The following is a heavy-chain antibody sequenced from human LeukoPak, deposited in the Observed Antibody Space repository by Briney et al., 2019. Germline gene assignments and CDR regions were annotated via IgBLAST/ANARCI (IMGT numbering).Heavy chain of an antibody. Sequence: ASVTVSCTASGYTFTSYGISWVRQAPGQGLEWMGWISAYNGNTNYAQKLQGRVTMTTDTSTSTAYMELRSLRSDDTAVYYCARASLPKGSDDWGQGTLVTVSS. CDR2: ISAYNGNT. CDR1: GYTFTSYG. V-gene: IGHV1-18*01. J-gene: IGHJ4*02. CDR3: ARASLPKGSDD. D-gene: IGHD3-10*01.